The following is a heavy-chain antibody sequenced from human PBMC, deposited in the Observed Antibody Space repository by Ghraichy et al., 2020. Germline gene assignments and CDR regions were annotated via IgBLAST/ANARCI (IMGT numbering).Heavy chain of an antibody. CDR2: IIPIFGTA. D-gene: IGHD3-22*01. V-gene: IGHV1-69*13. J-gene: IGHJ4*02. CDR3: ASCLLTYYYDSSGLRTLYFDY. Sequence: SVKVSCKASGGTFSSYAISWVRQAPGQGLEWMGGIIPIFGTANYAQKFQGSVTITADESTSTAYMELSSLRSEDTAVYYCASCLLTYYYDSSGLRTLYFDYWGQGTLVTVSS. CDR1: GGTFSSYA.